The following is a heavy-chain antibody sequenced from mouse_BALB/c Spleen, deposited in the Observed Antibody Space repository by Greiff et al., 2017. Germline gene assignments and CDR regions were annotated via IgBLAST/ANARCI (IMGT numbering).Heavy chain of an antibody. Sequence: EVMLVESGPGLVKPSQSLSLTCTVTGYSITSDYAWNWIRQFPGNKLEWMGYISYSGSTSYNPSLKSRISITRDTSKNQFFLQLNSVTTEDTATYYCARTLYYGNYAWFAYWGQGTLVTVSA. CDR2: ISYSGST. CDR1: GYSITSDYA. CDR3: ARTLYYGNYAWFAY. D-gene: IGHD2-1*01. J-gene: IGHJ3*01. V-gene: IGHV3-2*02.